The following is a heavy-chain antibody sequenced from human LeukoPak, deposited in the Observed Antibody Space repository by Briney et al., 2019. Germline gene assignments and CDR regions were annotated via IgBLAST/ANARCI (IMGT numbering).Heavy chain of an antibody. V-gene: IGHV3-7*01. CDR3: AKDQPVGATGWNWFDP. Sequence: PGGSLRLSCAASGFTFSSYWMTWVRQAPGKGLEWVANIKQDGSEQSYVDSVKGRFTISRDNAKNTLYLQMNSLRAEDTAVYYCAKDQPVGATGWNWFDPWGQGTLVTVYS. CDR2: IKQDGSEQ. J-gene: IGHJ5*02. D-gene: IGHD1-26*01. CDR1: GFTFSSYW.